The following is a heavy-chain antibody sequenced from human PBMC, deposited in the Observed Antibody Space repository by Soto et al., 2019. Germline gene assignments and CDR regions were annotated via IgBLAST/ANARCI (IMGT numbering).Heavy chain of an antibody. V-gene: IGHV3-53*02. CDR1: GFTVSSNY. D-gene: IGHD3-22*01. J-gene: IGHJ4*02. CDR2: IYSGGRT. Sequence: EVQLVETGGGLIQPGGSLRLSCAASGFTVSSNYMSWVRQAPGKGLEWVSVIYSGGRTYYADSVKARFTISRDNYKNTLYLQMNCLRAEDTAVYYCASVYPDSSGYYYVDYWGQGTLVTVSS. CDR3: ASVYPDSSGYYYVDY.